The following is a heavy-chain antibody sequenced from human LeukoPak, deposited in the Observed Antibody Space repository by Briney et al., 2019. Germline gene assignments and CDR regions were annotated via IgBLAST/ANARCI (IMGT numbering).Heavy chain of an antibody. J-gene: IGHJ4*02. CDR1: GFTFSSYA. CDR2: ISSSSSTI. CDR3: AREIQLWSGDVDY. D-gene: IGHD5-18*01. V-gene: IGHV3-48*01. Sequence: GGSLRLSCAASGFTFSSYAMNWVRQAPGKGLEWVSYISSSSSTIYYADSVKGRFTISRDNAKNSLYLQMDSLRAEDTAVYYCAREIQLWSGDVDYWGQGTLVTVSS.